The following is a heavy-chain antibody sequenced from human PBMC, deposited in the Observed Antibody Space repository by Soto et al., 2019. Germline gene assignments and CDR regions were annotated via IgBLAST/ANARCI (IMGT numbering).Heavy chain of an antibody. CDR3: ARGRYQVISDGMDV. D-gene: IGHD2-2*01. CDR1: GYTFTGYY. Sequence: ASVKVSCKASGYTFTGYYIHWVRQAPGQGLEWMGWINPQTGGTSYAQKFQGRVTLSRNTSINTAYLELSRLRFGDAAVYFCARGRYQVISDGMDVWGQGTTVTVSS. V-gene: IGHV1-2*02. J-gene: IGHJ6*02. CDR2: INPQTGGT.